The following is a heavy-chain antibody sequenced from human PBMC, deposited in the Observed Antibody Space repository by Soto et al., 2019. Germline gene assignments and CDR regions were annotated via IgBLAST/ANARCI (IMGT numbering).Heavy chain of an antibody. CDR1: GFSISTTGVG. CDR3: AHRRGGYNWDDGYFDY. J-gene: IGHJ4*01. Sequence: QITLKESGPTLVKPTQTLTLTCTFSGFSISTTGVGVGWIRQPPGQALEWLAFTYWDNENRYNPSLKSRLTVAKDASKSLVVLLMTNMDPVDTATYYCAHRRGGYNWDDGYFDYWGPGTLVTVSA. CDR2: TYWDNEN. V-gene: IGHV2-5*02. D-gene: IGHD1-20*01.